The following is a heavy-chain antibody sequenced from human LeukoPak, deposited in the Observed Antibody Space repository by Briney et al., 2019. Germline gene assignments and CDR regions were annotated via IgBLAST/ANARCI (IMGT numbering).Heavy chain of an antibody. Sequence: PSETLSLTCTVSGGSISSYYWSWIRQPAGKGLEWIGRIYTSGSTNYNPSLKSRVTMSVDTSKNQFSLKLSSVTAADTAVYYCARDLGYGDYTYYYYGMDVWGQGTTVTVSS. V-gene: IGHV4-4*07. CDR2: IYTSGST. CDR3: ARDLGYGDYTYYYYGMDV. CDR1: GGSISSYY. J-gene: IGHJ6*02. D-gene: IGHD4-17*01.